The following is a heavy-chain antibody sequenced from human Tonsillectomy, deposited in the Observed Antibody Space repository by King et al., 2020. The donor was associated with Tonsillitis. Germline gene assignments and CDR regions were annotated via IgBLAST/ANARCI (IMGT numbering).Heavy chain of an antibody. CDR3: ARSPLTGGWQQGGLVHFDY. Sequence: QLVQSGAEVKKPGASVKVSCKASGYSFTSYGVSWVRQAPGQGLEWMGWISAYNGNTNYAQNLQGRVTMTTDTSTSTAYMELRSLRSDDTAVYYCARSPLTGGWQQGGLVHFDYWGQGTLVTVSS. J-gene: IGHJ4*02. CDR2: ISAYNGNT. V-gene: IGHV1-18*01. D-gene: IGHD6-19*01. CDR1: GYSFTSYG.